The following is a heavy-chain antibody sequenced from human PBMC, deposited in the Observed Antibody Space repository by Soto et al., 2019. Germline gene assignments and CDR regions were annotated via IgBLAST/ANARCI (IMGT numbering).Heavy chain of an antibody. D-gene: IGHD5-18*01. CDR3: ARGGRSGYSYGPFDY. CDR2: ISYDGSNK. Sequence: GGSLRLSCAASGFTFSSYAMHWVRQAPGKGLEWVAVISYDGSNKYYADSVKGRFTISRDNSKNTLYLQMNSLRAEDTAVYYCARGGRSGYSYGPFDYWGQGTLVTVSS. CDR1: GFTFSSYA. J-gene: IGHJ4*02. V-gene: IGHV3-30-3*01.